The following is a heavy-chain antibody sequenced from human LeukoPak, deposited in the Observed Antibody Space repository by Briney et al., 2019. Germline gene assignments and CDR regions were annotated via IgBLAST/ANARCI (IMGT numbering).Heavy chain of an antibody. CDR1: GFTFSSYA. D-gene: IGHD3-22*01. CDR3: AKGYYYDSSKPSSPFDY. V-gene: IGHV3-23*01. Sequence: PGGSLRLSCAASGFTFSSYAMSWVRQAPGKGLEWVSAISGSGGSTYYADSVKGRFTISRDNSKNTLYLQMNSLRAEDTAVYYCAKGYYYDSSKPSSPFDYWGQGTLVTVSS. J-gene: IGHJ4*02. CDR2: ISGSGGST.